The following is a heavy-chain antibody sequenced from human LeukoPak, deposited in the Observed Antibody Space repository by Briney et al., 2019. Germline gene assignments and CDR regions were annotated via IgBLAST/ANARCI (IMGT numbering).Heavy chain of an antibody. Sequence: ASVKVSCKASGYTFTSYGISWVRQAPGQGLEWMGWISAYNGNTNYAQKLQGRVTMTTDTSTSTAYMELRSLGSDDTAVYYCARSYDSVGAPWAINYYYGMDVWGQGTTVTVSS. J-gene: IGHJ6*02. CDR1: GYTFTSYG. D-gene: IGHD5-12*01. CDR3: ARSYDSVGAPWAINYYYGMDV. CDR2: ISAYNGNT. V-gene: IGHV1-18*01.